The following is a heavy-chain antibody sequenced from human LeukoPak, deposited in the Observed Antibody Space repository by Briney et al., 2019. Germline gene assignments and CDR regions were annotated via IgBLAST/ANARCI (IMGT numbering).Heavy chain of an antibody. Sequence: GGSLRLSCAASGFTFGSYGMSWVRQAPGKGLEWVANIRQDGSAQNYVDSVKGRFTISRDNPKNSVYLQMSSLRAEDTAVYYCAKDRLVTPVYFDYWGQGTLVTVSS. D-gene: IGHD4-23*01. CDR3: AKDRLVTPVYFDY. CDR2: IRQDGSAQ. V-gene: IGHV3-7*03. CDR1: GFTFGSYG. J-gene: IGHJ4*02.